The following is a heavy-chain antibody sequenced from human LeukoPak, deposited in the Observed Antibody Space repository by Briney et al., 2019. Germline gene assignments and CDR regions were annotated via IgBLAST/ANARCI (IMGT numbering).Heavy chain of an antibody. Sequence: ASVKVSCKASGYTFTGYYMHWVRQAPGHGLEWMGWINPSSGGTNYAQKFQGRVTMTRDTSISTAYMELSRLRSDDTAVYYCASTSGGTFSAFDIWGQGTMVTVSS. CDR2: INPSSGGT. V-gene: IGHV1-2*02. J-gene: IGHJ3*02. CDR3: ASTSGGTFSAFDI. CDR1: GYTFTGYY. D-gene: IGHD2-8*02.